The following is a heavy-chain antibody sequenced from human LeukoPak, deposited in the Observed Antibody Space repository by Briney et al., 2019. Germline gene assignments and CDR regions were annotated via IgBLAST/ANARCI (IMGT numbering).Heavy chain of an antibody. J-gene: IGHJ4*02. V-gene: IGHV4-59*01. D-gene: IGHD5-18*01. CDR2: IYNSGST. CDR1: GGSISSYY. CDR3: ARAPDTAIEY. Sequence: SETLSLTCTVSGGSISSYYWSWIRQPPGKGLEWIGYIYNSGSTNYNPSLKSRVTISVDTSKNQFSLRLSSVTAADTAVYYCARAPDTAIEYWGQGTLVTVSS.